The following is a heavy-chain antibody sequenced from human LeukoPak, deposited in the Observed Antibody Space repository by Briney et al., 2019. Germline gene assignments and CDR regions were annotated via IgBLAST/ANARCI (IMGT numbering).Heavy chain of an antibody. CDR3: ARQEDTAMVLGDY. J-gene: IGHJ4*02. Sequence: SETLSLTCTVSGGSISSSSYYWGWIRQPPGKGLEWIGSIYYSGSTYYNPSLKSRVTISVDTSKNQFSLKLSSVTAADTAVYYCARQEDTAMVLGDYWGQGTLDTVSS. V-gene: IGHV4-39*01. CDR2: IYYSGST. CDR1: GGSISSSSYY. D-gene: IGHD5-18*01.